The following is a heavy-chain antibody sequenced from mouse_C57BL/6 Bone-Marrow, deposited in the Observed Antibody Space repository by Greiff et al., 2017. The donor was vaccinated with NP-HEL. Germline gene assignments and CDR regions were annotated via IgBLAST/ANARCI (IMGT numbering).Heavy chain of an antibody. D-gene: IGHD2-4*01. CDR3: ARGGVYDYDEGYYFDY. V-gene: IGHV5-6*01. Sequence: EVMLVESGGDLVKPGGSLKLSCAASGFTFSSYGMSWVRQTPDKRLEWVATISSGGSYTYSPDSVKGRFTISRDNAKNTLYLQMGSLKSEDTAMYYCARGGVYDYDEGYYFDYWGQRTTLTVSS. CDR2: ISSGGSYT. J-gene: IGHJ2*01. CDR1: GFTFSSYG.